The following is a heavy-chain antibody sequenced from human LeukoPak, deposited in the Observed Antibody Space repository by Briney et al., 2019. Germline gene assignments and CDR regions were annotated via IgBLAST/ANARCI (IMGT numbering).Heavy chain of an antibody. Sequence: GGSLRLSCAASGFTVSSNYMSWVRQAPGKGLEWVSVIYSGGSTDYADSVKGRFTISRDNAKNTLYLQMNSLRAEDTAVYYCARGRRGTATFDSWGQGTLVTVSS. CDR1: GFTVSSNY. V-gene: IGHV3-53*01. CDR3: ARGRRGTATFDS. CDR2: IYSGGST. D-gene: IGHD1-26*01. J-gene: IGHJ4*02.